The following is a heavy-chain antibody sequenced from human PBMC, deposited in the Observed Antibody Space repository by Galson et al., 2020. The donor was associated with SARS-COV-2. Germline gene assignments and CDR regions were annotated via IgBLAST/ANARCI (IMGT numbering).Heavy chain of an antibody. Sequence: ASVKVSCKASGYTFTGYYMHWVRQAPGQGLEWMGWINPNSGGTNYAQKFQGWVTMTRDTSISTAYMELSRLRSDDTAVYYCAREATMVRGYYYYGMDVWGQGTTVTVSS. D-gene: IGHD3-10*01. J-gene: IGHJ6*02. CDR3: AREATMVRGYYYYGMDV. CDR1: GYTFTGYY. V-gene: IGHV1-2*04. CDR2: INPNSGGT.